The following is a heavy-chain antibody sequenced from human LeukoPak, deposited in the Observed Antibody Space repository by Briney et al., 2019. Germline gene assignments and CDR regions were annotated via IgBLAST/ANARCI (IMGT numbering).Heavy chain of an antibody. D-gene: IGHD1-26*01. Sequence: ASVKVSCKASGYTFTGYYMHWVRQAPGQGLEWVGWINPKNGGSNYAQKFQGRVTMTRDMSTSTVYMELSSLRSEDTAVYYCARHLAGGSYYYYYMDVWGKGTTVTVSS. V-gene: IGHV1-2*02. CDR3: ARHLAGGSYYYYYMDV. CDR2: INPKNGGS. J-gene: IGHJ6*03. CDR1: GYTFTGYY.